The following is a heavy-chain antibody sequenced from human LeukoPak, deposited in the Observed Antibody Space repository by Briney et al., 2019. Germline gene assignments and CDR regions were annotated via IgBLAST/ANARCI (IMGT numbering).Heavy chain of an antibody. CDR2: IYYSGST. CDR3: ARGGKTRYCSSTSCYADY. D-gene: IGHD2-2*01. V-gene: IGHV4-31*03. CDR1: GAAITSTGYY. Sequence: PSETLSLTCTVSGAAITSTGYYWNWIRQHPGKGLEWMGSIYYSGSTYYNPSLKSRVTILVDRSKNQFSLKLSSLTSADTAVYYCARGGKTRYCSSTSCYADYWGQGTLVTVSS. J-gene: IGHJ4*02.